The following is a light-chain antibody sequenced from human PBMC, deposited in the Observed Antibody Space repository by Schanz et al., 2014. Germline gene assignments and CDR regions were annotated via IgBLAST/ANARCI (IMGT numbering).Light chain of an antibody. Sequence: QSVLTQPASVSGSPGQSITISCTGTSSDVGGYNDVSWYQQHPGKAPKLMIYDVSNRPSGVSNRFSASKSGNTASLTISGLQAEDEADYYCSSYTSSTLFGGGTQLTVL. V-gene: IGLV2-14*01. CDR1: SSDVGGYND. CDR3: SSYTSSTL. J-gene: IGLJ7*01. CDR2: DVS.